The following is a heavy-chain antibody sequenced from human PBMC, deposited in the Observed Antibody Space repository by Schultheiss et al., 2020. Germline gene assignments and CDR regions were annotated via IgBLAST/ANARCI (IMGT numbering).Heavy chain of an antibody. J-gene: IGHJ4*02. CDR1: GFTFSGYW. Sequence: GGSLRLSCAASGFTFSGYWMHWVRQAPGKGLVWVSAISGSGGDTYYADSVKGRFTISRDNSKNTLYLQMNSLRAEDTAVYYCARDHEPATYCGGDCSFDYWGEGTLGTV. CDR2: ISGSGGDT. V-gene: IGHV3-23*01. CDR3: ARDHEPATYCGGDCSFDY. D-gene: IGHD2-21*02.